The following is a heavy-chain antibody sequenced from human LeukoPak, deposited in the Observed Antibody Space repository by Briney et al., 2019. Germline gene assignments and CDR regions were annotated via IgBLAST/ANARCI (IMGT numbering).Heavy chain of an antibody. J-gene: IGHJ4*02. D-gene: IGHD6-13*01. CDR1: GYIFIRYY. CDR3: ARATVSAAGSAGH. CDR2: IDPSGGST. Sequence: GASVKVSCKASGYIFIRYYIHWVRQAPGQGPEWMGVIDPSGGSTKFAPKFQDRVFMTRDTSTSTVYLHLGTVKSDDTAVYYCARATVSAAGSAGHWGQGTLVIVSS. V-gene: IGHV1-46*01.